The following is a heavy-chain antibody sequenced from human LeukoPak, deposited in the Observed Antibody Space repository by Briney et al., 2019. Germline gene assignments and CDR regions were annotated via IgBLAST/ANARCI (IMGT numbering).Heavy chain of an antibody. V-gene: IGHV4-38-2*01. CDR3: ARGGFYYDILTGYLT. D-gene: IGHD3-9*01. CDR2: IYHSGST. CDR1: GYSISSGYY. J-gene: IGHJ5*02. Sequence: KPSETLSLTCAVSGYSISSGYYWGWIRQPPGKGLEWIGSIYHSGSTYYNPSLKSRVTISVDTSKSQFSLKLSSVTAADTAVYYCARGGFYYDILTGYLTWGQGTLVTVSS.